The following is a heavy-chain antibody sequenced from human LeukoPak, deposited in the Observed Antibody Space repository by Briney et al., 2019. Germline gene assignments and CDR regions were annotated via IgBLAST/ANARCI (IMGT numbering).Heavy chain of an antibody. Sequence: SETLSLTCAVYGGSFSGYYWSWIRQPPGKGLEWIGEINHSGSTNYNPSLKSRVTISVDTSKNQFSLKLSSVTAADTAVYYCARHPPYYYGSPGVDVWGKGTTVTISS. D-gene: IGHD3-10*01. CDR3: ARHPPYYYGSPGVDV. J-gene: IGHJ6*04. V-gene: IGHV4-34*01. CDR2: INHSGST. CDR1: GGSFSGYY.